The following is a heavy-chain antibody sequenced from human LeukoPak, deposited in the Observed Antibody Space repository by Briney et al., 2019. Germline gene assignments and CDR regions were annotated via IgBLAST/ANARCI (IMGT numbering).Heavy chain of an antibody. Sequence: GGSLRLSCAASGFTFSNYAITWVRQAPGKGLEWVSTLNPGAGFAYYADSVKGRFTISRDNSSHTLYLQMTSLRADDTALYFCGTRAGGSYSLWYFDLWGRGTLVTVSS. CDR3: GTRAGGSYSLWYFDL. J-gene: IGHJ2*01. CDR2: LNPGAGFA. CDR1: GFTFSNYA. D-gene: IGHD1-26*01. V-gene: IGHV3-23*01.